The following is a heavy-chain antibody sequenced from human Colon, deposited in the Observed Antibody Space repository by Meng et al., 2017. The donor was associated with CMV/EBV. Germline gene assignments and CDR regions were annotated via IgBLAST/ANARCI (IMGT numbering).Heavy chain of an antibody. CDR2: SDNNDGT. CDR1: GASRSSCGNY. V-gene: IGHV4-31*01. J-gene: IGHJ4*02. CDR3: ARDTGRWYYVDY. D-gene: IGHD1-14*01. Sequence: EPVGGRVRPVQPGAPPGTVSGASRSSCGNYWICIRRHAAKGVQWIGYSDNNDGTNYNPAVYGLVSFSVDTYNALLSLEMNSVSAEDTAVYYCARDTGRWYYVDYWGQGTLVTVSS.